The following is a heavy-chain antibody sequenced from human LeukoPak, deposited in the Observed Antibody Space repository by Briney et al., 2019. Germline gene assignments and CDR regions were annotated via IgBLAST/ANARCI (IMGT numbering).Heavy chain of an antibody. CDR2: ISYSGSA. V-gene: IGHV4-59*08. D-gene: IGHD1-26*01. CDR1: GGSISNYY. J-gene: IGHJ3*02. CDR3: ANHHGIVGATSAFDI. Sequence: SETLSLTCTVSGGSISNYYWSWLRQSPGKGLDWIGYISYSGSANYNSSLQSRVTISVDTSKNQVSLKLKSVTAADTAVYYCANHHGIVGATSAFDIWGQGTMVTVSS.